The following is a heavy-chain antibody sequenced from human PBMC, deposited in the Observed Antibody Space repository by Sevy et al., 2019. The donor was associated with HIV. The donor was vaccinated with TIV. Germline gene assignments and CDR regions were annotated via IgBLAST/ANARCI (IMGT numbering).Heavy chain of an antibody. CDR1: GFTFSSYA. CDR3: ARDWGGYCINTNCRPSYGMDV. CDR2: FSYDGSNK. V-gene: IGHV3-30*04. Sequence: GGSLRLSCAASGFTFSSYAMHWVRQAPGKGLEWVAAFSYDGSNKYYADSVKGRFTISRDNSKNTLYLQMNSLRAEDTAVYYCARDWGGYCINTNCRPSYGMDVWGQGTTVTVSS. J-gene: IGHJ6*02. D-gene: IGHD2-2*01.